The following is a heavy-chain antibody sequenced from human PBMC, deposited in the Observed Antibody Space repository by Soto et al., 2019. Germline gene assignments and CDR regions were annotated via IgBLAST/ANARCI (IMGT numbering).Heavy chain of an antibody. V-gene: IGHV1-18*01. CDR2: ISTYNGDT. D-gene: IGHD2-15*01. J-gene: IGHJ4*02. CDR1: GYTFSSFG. Sequence: QVQLVQSGAEVKKPGASVKVSCKASGYTFSSFGINWVRLAPGQGLEWMGWISTYNGDTNYAQKFQGRITMTTVTSMNTAYMKLRSLASDDTAVYYCARDLHCTGGSCYRATDYWGQGTLVTVSS. CDR3: ARDLHCTGGSCYRATDY.